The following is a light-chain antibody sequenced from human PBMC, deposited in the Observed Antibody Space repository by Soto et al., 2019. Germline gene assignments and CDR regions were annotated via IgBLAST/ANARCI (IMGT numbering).Light chain of an antibody. CDR1: SSNIGSNY. Sequence: QPVLTQPPSASGTPGQRVTISCSGSSSNIGSNYVYWYQQLPGTAPKLLIYSNNQRPSGVPDRFSGSKSGTSASLAISGLRSEDEADYYCAAWDDSLSGGYVFGTGTKVTVL. CDR2: SNN. CDR3: AAWDDSLSGGYV. J-gene: IGLJ1*01. V-gene: IGLV1-47*02.